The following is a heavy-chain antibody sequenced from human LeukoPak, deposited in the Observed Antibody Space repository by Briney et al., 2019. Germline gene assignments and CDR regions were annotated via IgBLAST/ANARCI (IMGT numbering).Heavy chain of an antibody. J-gene: IGHJ4*02. V-gene: IGHV3-30*18. CDR3: AKAAIFGVVLYFDY. CDR2: ISYDGSNK. Sequence: PGGSLRLSCAAFGFTFSSYGMHWVRQAPGKGLEWVAVISYDGSNKYYADSVKGRFTISRDNSKNTLYLQMNSLRAEDTAVYYCAKAAIFGVVLYFDYWGQGTLVTVSS. D-gene: IGHD3-3*01. CDR1: GFTFSSYG.